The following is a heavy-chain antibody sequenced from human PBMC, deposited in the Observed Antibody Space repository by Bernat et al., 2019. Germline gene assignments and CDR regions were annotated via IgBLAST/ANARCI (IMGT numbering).Heavy chain of an antibody. CDR3: ARGGVRSGFYYYYYGMDV. CDR1: GFTFSSYW. D-gene: IGHD6-19*01. J-gene: IGHJ6*02. CDR2: INSDGSST. V-gene: IGHV3-74*02. Sequence: EVQLVESGGGLVQPGRSLRLSCTASGFTFSSYWMHWVRQAPGKGLVWVSRINSDGSSTSYADSVKGRFTISRDNAKNTLYLQMNSLRAEDTAVYYCARGGVRSGFYYYYYGMDVWGQGTTVTVSS.